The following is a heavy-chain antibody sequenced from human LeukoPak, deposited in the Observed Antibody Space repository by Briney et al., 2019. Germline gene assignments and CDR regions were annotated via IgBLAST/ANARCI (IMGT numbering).Heavy chain of an antibody. CDR2: VYYSGST. CDR3: ARSIIGTRSKFDY. CDR1: GCSISRYY. J-gene: IGHJ4*02. Sequence: SDTLSLTCTVSGCSISRYYWRWIRQPPAKGLEWIGYVYYSGSTNYNPPLKSRVTISVDTSKNHFSLKLSSVTAADTAVYSCARSIIGTRSKFDYWGQGTLVTVSS. V-gene: IGHV4-59*07. D-gene: IGHD1/OR15-1a*01.